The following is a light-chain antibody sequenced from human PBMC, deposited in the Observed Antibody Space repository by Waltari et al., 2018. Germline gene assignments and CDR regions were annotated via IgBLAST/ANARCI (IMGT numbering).Light chain of an antibody. CDR3: QQYYSYPLT. Sequence: AIRMTQSPSSFSASTGDRVTITCRASQGISSYLAWYQQKPGKAPKLLIYAASTLQSGVPSRCSGSGSGTDFTLTISCLQSEDFATYYCQQYYSYPLTFGGGTKVEI. CDR1: QGISSY. J-gene: IGKJ4*01. V-gene: IGKV1-8*01. CDR2: AAS.